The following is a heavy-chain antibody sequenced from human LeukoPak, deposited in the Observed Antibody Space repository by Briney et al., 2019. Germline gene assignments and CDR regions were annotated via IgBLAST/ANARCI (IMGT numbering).Heavy chain of an antibody. CDR1: GFTLSSYE. J-gene: IGHJ3*02. CDR2: IGYSGSDT. D-gene: IGHD2-8*02. Sequence: GGSLRLSCIVSGFTLSSYEMTWFRQAPGKGLEWVSSIGYSGSDTHYADSVKGRFTVSRDNANNSLYLEMNNLSAEDTAVYYCARAWSRVDPFDMWGQGTMVTVSS. V-gene: IGHV3-21*01. CDR3: ARAWSRVDPFDM.